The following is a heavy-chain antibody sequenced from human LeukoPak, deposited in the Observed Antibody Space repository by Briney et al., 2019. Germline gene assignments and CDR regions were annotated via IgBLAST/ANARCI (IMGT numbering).Heavy chain of an antibody. V-gene: IGHV3-30*04. CDR2: ISYDGNNK. CDR3: ARAGQQWLVRYYFDY. D-gene: IGHD6-19*01. J-gene: IGHJ4*02. CDR1: GFTFSSYA. Sequence: GGSLRLSCAASGFTFSSYAMHWVRQAPGKGLEWVAVISYDGNNKYYADSVKGRFTISRDNSKNTLYLQMNSLRAEDTAVYYCARAGQQWLVRYYFDYWGQGTLVTVSS.